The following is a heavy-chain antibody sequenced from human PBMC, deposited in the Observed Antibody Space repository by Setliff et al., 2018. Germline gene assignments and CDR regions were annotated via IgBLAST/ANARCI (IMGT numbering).Heavy chain of an antibody. V-gene: IGHV4-61*09. CDR3: AKEALAINTRLFDP. J-gene: IGHJ5*02. D-gene: IGHD3-3*02. CDR2: CHTGGST. CDR1: GVSISSGSYY. Sequence: PSETLSLTCTVSGVSISSGSYYWTWIRQPAGKGLEWIGHCHTGGSTNNNRSLRSRVSISVDTSKNQCSLKLSSVTAADTPLYYCAKEALAINTRLFDPWGQGILVTVS.